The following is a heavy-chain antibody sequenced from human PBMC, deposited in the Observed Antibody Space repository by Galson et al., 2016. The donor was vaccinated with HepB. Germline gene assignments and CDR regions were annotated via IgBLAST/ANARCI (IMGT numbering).Heavy chain of an antibody. D-gene: IGHD1-26*01. J-gene: IGHJ4*02. CDR3: AREVPVVGATRLPSDF. V-gene: IGHV3-33*01. Sequence: SLRLSCAASGFIFHSYGIHWVRQAPGKGLEWVSVIWHDGSKKFYADSVKGRFSMSRDNIKNTVYLQMDSLRAEDTAIYFCAREVPVVGATRLPSDFWGQGTLVIVSS. CDR1: GFIFHSYG. CDR2: IWHDGSKK.